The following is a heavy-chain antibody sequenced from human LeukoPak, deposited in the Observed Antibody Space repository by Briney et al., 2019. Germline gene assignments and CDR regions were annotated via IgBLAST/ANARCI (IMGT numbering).Heavy chain of an antibody. CDR1: GFTFSSYA. Sequence: GGTLRLSCAASGFTFSSYAMHWVRQAPGKGLEWVAVISYDGSNKYYADSVKGRFTISRDNSKNTLYLQMNSLRAEDTAVYYCARDTIAAVVTWFDYWGQGTLVTVSS. CDR3: ARDTIAAVVTWFDY. CDR2: ISYDGSNK. D-gene: IGHD6-13*01. V-gene: IGHV3-30-3*01. J-gene: IGHJ4*02.